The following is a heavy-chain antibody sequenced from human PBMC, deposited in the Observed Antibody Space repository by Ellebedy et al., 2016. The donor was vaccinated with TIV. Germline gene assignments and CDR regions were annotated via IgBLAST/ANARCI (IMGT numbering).Heavy chain of an antibody. CDR3: ARTGSDWDTYYYYYGLDA. V-gene: IGHV3-7*01. CDR2: INQDESEK. J-gene: IGHJ6*02. CDR1: GFNFRSFW. D-gene: IGHD1/OR15-1a*01. Sequence: GGSLRLXXDASGFNFRSFWMSWVRQAPGKGLEWVANINQDESEKYYGDSVRGRFTIFRDNAKNSLYLEMNSLRGEDTGVYYCARTGSDWDTYYYYYGLDAWGQGTTVTVSS.